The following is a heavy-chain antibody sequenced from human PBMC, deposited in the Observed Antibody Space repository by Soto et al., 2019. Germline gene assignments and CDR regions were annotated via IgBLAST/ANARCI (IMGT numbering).Heavy chain of an antibody. D-gene: IGHD3-3*01. CDR2: IYYSGST. J-gene: IGHJ4*02. Sequence: SETLSLTCTVSGGSISSYYWSWIRQPPGKGLEWIGYIYYSGSTNYNPSLKSRVTISVDTSKNQFSLKLSSVTAADTAVYYCARAGTGDPYDIDYWGQGTLVTVSS. CDR3: ARAGTGDPYDIDY. CDR1: GGSISSYY. V-gene: IGHV4-59*01.